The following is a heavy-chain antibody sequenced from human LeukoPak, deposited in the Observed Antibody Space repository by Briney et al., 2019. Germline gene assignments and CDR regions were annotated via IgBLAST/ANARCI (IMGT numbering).Heavy chain of an antibody. J-gene: IGHJ5*02. D-gene: IGHD6-13*01. Sequence: ASVKVSCKASGYTFTSYGISWVRQAPGQGLEWMGWISAYNGNTNYAQKLQGRVTMTTDSSTSTAYMELRSLRFDDTAVYYCARGGSSSWPNWFDPWGQGTLVTVSS. V-gene: IGHV1-18*01. CDR3: ARGGSSSWPNWFDP. CDR1: GYTFTSYG. CDR2: ISAYNGNT.